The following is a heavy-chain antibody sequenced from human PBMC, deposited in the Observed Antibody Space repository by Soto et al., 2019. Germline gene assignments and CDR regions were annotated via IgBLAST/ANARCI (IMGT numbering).Heavy chain of an antibody. D-gene: IGHD3-10*01. V-gene: IGHV3-30*18. J-gene: IGHJ4*02. Sequence: QVQLVESGGGVVQPGRSLRLSCVASGFTFSSYGMHWVRQAPGKGLEWVAVISYDGSNKYYADSVKGRFTISRDNSKNTLYLQMNSLRAEDTAVYYCAKGRESSFDYWGQGTLVTVSS. CDR2: ISYDGSNK. CDR1: GFTFSSYG. CDR3: AKGRESSFDY.